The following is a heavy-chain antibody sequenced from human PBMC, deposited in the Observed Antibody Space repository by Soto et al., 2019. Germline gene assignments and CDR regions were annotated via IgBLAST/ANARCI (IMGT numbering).Heavy chain of an antibody. V-gene: IGHV4-39*01. D-gene: IGHD3-22*01. CDR2: IYYSGST. CDR3: ARQGHYYDSSGYYDAFDI. CDR1: GGSISSSSYY. Sequence: SETLSLTCTVSGGSISSSSYYWGWIRQPPGKGLEWIGSIYYSGSTYYNPSLKSRVTISVDTSKNQFSLKLSSVTAADTAVYYCARQGHYYDSSGYYDAFDIWGQGTMVTVSS. J-gene: IGHJ3*02.